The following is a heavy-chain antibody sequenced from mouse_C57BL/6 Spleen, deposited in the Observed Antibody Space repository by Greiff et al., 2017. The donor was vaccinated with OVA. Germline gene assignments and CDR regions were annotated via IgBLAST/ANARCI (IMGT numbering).Heavy chain of an antibody. CDR2: ISYDGSN. J-gene: IGHJ4*01. CDR1: GYSITSGYY. Sequence: VQLKESGPGLVKPSQSLSLTCSVTGYSITSGYYWNWIRQFPGNKLEWMGYISYDGSNNYNPSLKSRISITRDTSKNQFFLKLNSVTTEDTATYYCARGEPYYAMDYWGQGTSVTVSS. CDR3: ARGEPYYAMDY. V-gene: IGHV3-6*01.